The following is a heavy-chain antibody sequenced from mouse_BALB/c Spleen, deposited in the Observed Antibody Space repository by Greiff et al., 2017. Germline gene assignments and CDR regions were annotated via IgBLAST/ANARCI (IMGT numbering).Heavy chain of an antibody. J-gene: IGHJ3*01. Sequence: VQRVESGPGLVAPSQSLSITCTVSGFSLTSYGVHWVRQPPGKGLEWLGVIWAGGSTNYNSALMSRLSISKDNSKSQVFLKMNSLQTDDTAMYYCARGGYDRVFAWFAYWGQGTLVTVSA. CDR2: IWAGGST. CDR3: ARGGYDRVFAWFAY. V-gene: IGHV2-9*02. D-gene: IGHD2-2*01. CDR1: GFSLTSYG.